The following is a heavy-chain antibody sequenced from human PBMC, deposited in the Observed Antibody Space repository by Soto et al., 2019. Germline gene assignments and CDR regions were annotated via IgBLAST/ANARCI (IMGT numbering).Heavy chain of an antibody. Sequence: PSETLALTCTVSGGSISSYYWSWIRQPPGKGLEWIGYIYYSGSTNYNPSLKSRVTISVDTSKNQFALKLSSVTAADTAVYYCASDSLYCSGGSCYSYYGMDVWGQGTTVTVS. J-gene: IGHJ6*02. V-gene: IGHV4-59*01. CDR3: ASDSLYCSGGSCYSYYGMDV. CDR2: IYYSGST. CDR1: GGSISSYY. D-gene: IGHD2-15*01.